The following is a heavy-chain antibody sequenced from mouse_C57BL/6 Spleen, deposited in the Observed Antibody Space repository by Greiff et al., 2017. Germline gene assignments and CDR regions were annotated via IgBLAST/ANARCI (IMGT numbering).Heavy chain of an antibody. CDR1: GYTFTSYW. CDR2: IDPSDSYT. J-gene: IGHJ3*01. V-gene: IGHV1-50*01. Sequence: QVQLQQPGAELVKPGASVKLSCKASGYTFTSYWMQWVKQRPGQGLEWIGEIDPSDSYTNYNHKFKGKATLTVDTSSSTAYMQLSSLTSEDSAVYYCAREGEGFAYWGQGTLVTVSA. CDR3: AREGEGFAY.